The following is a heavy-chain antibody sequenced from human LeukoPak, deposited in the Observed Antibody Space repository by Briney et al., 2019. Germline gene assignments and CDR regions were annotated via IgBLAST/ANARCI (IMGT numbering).Heavy chain of an antibody. J-gene: IGHJ4*02. Sequence: SVKVSCKASGGTFSDYALNWVRQAPGQGLAGMGVFIPILWTANSTQKFQDRINITAGISTSTAYMELRSLGSDDTAVYSCARVSTARYYYDISGYYRGAVDYWGQGTLVTISS. CDR2: FIPILWTA. CDR1: GGTFSDYA. D-gene: IGHD3-22*01. V-gene: IGHV1-69*10. CDR3: ARVSTARYYYDISGYYRGAVDY.